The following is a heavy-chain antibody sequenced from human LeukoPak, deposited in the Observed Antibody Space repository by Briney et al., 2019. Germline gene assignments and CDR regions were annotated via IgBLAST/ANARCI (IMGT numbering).Heavy chain of an antibody. CDR2: IYYSGST. CDR1: GGSISSYY. CDR3: AREASSRYPLFDY. D-gene: IGHD6-13*01. Sequence: ASETPSLTCTASGGSISSYYWSWIRQPPGKGLEWIGYIYYSGSTNYNPSLKSRVTISVDTSKNQFSLKLSSVTAADTAVYYCAREASSRYPLFDYWGQGTLVTVSS. J-gene: IGHJ4*02. V-gene: IGHV4-59*01.